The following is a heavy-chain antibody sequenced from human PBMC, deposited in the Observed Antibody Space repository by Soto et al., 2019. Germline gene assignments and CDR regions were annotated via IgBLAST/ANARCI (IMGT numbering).Heavy chain of an antibody. CDR1: GFTFSSYG. J-gene: IGHJ6*02. V-gene: IGHV3-30*18. CDR3: AKDRYDFWSGYPGNNGMDV. D-gene: IGHD3-3*01. CDR2: ISYDGSNK. Sequence: LRLSCAASGFTFSSYGMHWVRQAPGKGLEWVAVISYDGSNKYYADSVKGRFTISRDNSKNTLYLQMNSLRAEDTAVYYCAKDRYDFWSGYPGNNGMDVWGQGTTVT.